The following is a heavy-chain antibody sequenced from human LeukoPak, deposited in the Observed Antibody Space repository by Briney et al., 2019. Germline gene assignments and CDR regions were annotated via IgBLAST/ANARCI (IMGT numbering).Heavy chain of an antibody. Sequence: GESLKISCKGSGYSFTSYWIGWVRQMPGKGLEWMGIIYPGDSDTSYSPSFQGQVTISADKSISTAYLQWSSLKASDTAMYYCASLQTYYYDSSGSFDCWGQGTLVTVSS. CDR2: IYPGDSDT. J-gene: IGHJ4*02. CDR1: GYSFTSYW. D-gene: IGHD3-22*01. CDR3: ASLQTYYYDSSGSFDC. V-gene: IGHV5-51*01.